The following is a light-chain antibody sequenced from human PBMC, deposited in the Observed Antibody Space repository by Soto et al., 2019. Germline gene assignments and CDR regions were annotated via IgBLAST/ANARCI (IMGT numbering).Light chain of an antibody. Sequence: QSVLTQPPSVSGAPGQRVAISCTGSSSNIGAGYPVHWYQQLPGTAPKLLVTGNRPSGVPDRFSVSKSGASASLAITGLQAEDEADYYCQSYDSSLSRRWVFGGGTKVTVL. CDR1: SSNIGAGYP. V-gene: IGLV1-40*01. J-gene: IGLJ3*02. CDR3: QSYDSSLSRRWV. CDR2: G.